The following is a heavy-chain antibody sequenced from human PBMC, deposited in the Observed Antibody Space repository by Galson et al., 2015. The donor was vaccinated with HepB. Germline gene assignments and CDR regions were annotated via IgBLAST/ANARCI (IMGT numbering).Heavy chain of an antibody. CDR3: ARAGRRGVLMVCAHWFDP. Sequence: SVKVSCKASGYTFTSYAMHWVRQAPGQRLEWMGWINAGNGNTKYSQKFQGRVTITRDTSASTAYMELGSLRSEDTAVYYCARAGRRGVLMVCAHWFDPWGQGTLVTVSS. CDR1: GYTFTSYA. J-gene: IGHJ5*02. CDR2: INAGNGNT. D-gene: IGHD2-8*01. V-gene: IGHV1-3*01.